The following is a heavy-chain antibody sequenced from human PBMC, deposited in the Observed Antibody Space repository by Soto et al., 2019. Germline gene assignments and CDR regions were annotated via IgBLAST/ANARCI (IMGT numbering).Heavy chain of an antibody. CDR2: IYRGGGT. J-gene: IGHJ1*01. CDR1: GFTVSSNE. V-gene: IGHV3-66*01. Sequence: EVQLVESGGGLVQPGGSLRLSCAASGFTVSSNEMSWVRQAPGKGLEWVSVIYRGGGTYYADSVKGRFTISRDNSKNTLYLQMNSLIDEDTPVYYCVRSFFCSGGSFYSISSHWGQGTLVTVSS. CDR3: VRSFFCSGGSFYSISSH. D-gene: IGHD2-15*01.